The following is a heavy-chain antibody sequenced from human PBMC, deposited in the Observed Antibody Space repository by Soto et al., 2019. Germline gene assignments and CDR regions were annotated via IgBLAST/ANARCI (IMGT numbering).Heavy chain of an antibody. CDR2: IIPIFGTA. D-gene: IGHD3-22*01. CDR3: ARDPEYDSSGYYFGWFDP. CDR1: GGTFSSYA. Sequence: ASVKVSCKASGGTFSSYAISWVRQAPGQGLEWMGGIIPIFGTANYAQKFQGRVTITADESTSTAYMELSSLRSEDTAVYYCARDPEYDSSGYYFGWFDPWGQGTLVTVSS. J-gene: IGHJ5*02. V-gene: IGHV1-69*13.